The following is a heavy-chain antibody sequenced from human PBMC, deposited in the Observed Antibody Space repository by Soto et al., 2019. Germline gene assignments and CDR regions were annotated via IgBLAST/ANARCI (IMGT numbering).Heavy chain of an antibody. CDR1: GGSISSYY. V-gene: IGHV4-59*01. J-gene: IGHJ4*02. Sequence: SETLSLTCTVSGGSISSYYWSWIQQPPGKGLEWIGYIYYSGSTNYNPSLKSRVTISVDTSKNQFSLKLSSVTAADTAVYYCARADSYGDYADEYWGQGTLVTVSS. D-gene: IGHD4-17*01. CDR2: IYYSGST. CDR3: ARADSYGDYADEY.